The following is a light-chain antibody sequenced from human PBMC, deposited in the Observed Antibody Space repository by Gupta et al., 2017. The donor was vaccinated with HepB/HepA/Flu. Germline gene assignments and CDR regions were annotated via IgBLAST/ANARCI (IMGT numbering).Light chain of an antibody. CDR1: QDISNS. CDR2: AAS. CDR3: QKYYSVPWT. J-gene: IGKJ1*01. V-gene: IGKV1-27*01. Sequence: DMQMTQSPSSLSASVGDRVTITCRARQDISNSLAWYQVVPGKVPKLLIYAASTLQSGVPSRFSGSGSGTDFTLTISSLQPEDVATYYCQKYYSVPWTFGQGTKVEIK.